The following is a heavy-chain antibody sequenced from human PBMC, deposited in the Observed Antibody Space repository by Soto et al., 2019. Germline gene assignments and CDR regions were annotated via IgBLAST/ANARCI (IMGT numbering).Heavy chain of an antibody. CDR1: GFTVSSNY. J-gene: IGHJ6*02. CDR2: IYSGGST. V-gene: IGHV3-53*01. D-gene: IGHD3-9*01. CDR3: ARASNYDILTGYYMGYYGMDV. Sequence: GGSLRLSCAASGFTVSSNYMSWVRQAPGKGLEWVSVIYSGGSTYYADSVKGRFTISRDNSKNTLYLQMNSLRAEDTAVYYCARASNYDILTGYYMGYYGMDVWGQGTTVTVSS.